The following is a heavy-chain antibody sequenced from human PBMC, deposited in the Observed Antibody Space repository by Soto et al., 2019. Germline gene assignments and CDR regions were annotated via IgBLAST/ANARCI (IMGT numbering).Heavy chain of an antibody. D-gene: IGHD6-13*01. J-gene: IGHJ6*02. Sequence: PSETRSLTCTVSGGSISSYYWSWIRQPPGKGLEWIGYIYYSGSTNYNPSLKSRVTISVDTSKNQFSLKLSSVTAADTAVYYCARYSSSWSRTFDYGMDVWGQGTTVTVSS. CDR3: ARYSSSWSRTFDYGMDV. V-gene: IGHV4-59*12. CDR1: GGSISSYY. CDR2: IYYSGST.